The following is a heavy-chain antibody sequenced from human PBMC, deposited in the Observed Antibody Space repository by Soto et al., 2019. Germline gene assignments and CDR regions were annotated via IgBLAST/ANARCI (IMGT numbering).Heavy chain of an antibody. CDR2: ISSTGDLL. CDR1: GFTVSDYS. D-gene: IGHD6-19*01. Sequence: PGGPLRLSCTASGFTVSDYSVNCVRQAPGKGLEWISYISSTGDLLLYADSVKGRFTIVRDIAKNSLYLQMDSVRDEDSAVYYCATWAIAVVGEGFWGQGTLVTVSS. CDR3: ATWAIAVVGEGF. J-gene: IGHJ4*02. V-gene: IGHV3-48*02.